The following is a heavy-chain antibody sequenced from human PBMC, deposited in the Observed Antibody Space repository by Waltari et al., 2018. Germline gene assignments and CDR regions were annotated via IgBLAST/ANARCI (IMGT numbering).Heavy chain of an antibody. CDR1: GYTFTGYS. CDR2: INPNSGGT. CDR3: ARERCSSTSCYFDY. V-gene: IGHV1-2*02. D-gene: IGHD2-2*01. J-gene: IGHJ4*02. Sequence: QVQLVQSGAEVKKPGASVKVSCTASGYTFTGYSMHWVRQAPGQGLEWMGWINPNSGGTNYAQKFQGRVTMTRDTSISTAYMELSRLRSDDTAVYYCARERCSSTSCYFDYWGQGTLVTVSS.